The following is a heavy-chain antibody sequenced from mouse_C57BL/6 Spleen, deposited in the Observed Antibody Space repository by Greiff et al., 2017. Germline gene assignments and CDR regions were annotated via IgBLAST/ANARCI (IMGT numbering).Heavy chain of an antibody. D-gene: IGHD2-10*01. V-gene: IGHV1-53*01. CDR2: INPSNGGT. Sequence: QVQLQQPGTELVKPGASVKLSCKASGYTFTSYWMHWVKQRPGQGLEWIGNINPSNGGTNYNEKFKSKATLTVDKSSSTDYMQLSSRTSEDSAVYYCARTYYGNSGGYFDVWGTGTTVTVSS. J-gene: IGHJ1*03. CDR3: ARTYYGNSGGYFDV. CDR1: GYTFTSYW.